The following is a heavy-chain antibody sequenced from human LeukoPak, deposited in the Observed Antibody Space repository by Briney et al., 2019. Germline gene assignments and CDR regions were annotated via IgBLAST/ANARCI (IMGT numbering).Heavy chain of an antibody. D-gene: IGHD6-19*01. CDR3: ASKARGAGTFG. J-gene: IGHJ4*02. V-gene: IGHV1-69*13. CDR2: IIPIFGTA. CDR1: GGTFSSYA. Sequence: ASVKVSCKASGGTFSSYAISWVRQAPGQGLEWMGGIIPIFGTANYAQKFQGRVTITADESTSTAYMELSSLRSEDTAVYYCASKARGAGTFGWGQGTLVTVSS.